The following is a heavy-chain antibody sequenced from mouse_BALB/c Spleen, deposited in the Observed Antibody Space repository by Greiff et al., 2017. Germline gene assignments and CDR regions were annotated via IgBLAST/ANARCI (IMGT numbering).Heavy chain of an antibody. V-gene: IGHV1-7*01. CDR3: ARGLYYRVFAY. CDR2: INPSTGYT. D-gene: IGHD2-14*01. Sequence: QVLLQQSGAELAKPGASVKMSCTASGYTFTSYWMHWVKQRPGQGLEWIGYINPSTGYTEYNQKFKDKATLTADKSSSTAYMQLSSLTSEDSAVYYCARGLYYRVFAYWGQGTLVTVSA. CDR1: GYTFTSYW. J-gene: IGHJ3*01.